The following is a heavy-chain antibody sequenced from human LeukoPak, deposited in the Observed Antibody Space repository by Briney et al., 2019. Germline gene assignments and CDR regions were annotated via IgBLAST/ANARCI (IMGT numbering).Heavy chain of an antibody. Sequence: SETLSLTCTVSGGSISSYYWSWIRQPPGKGLEWIGSTYYSGSTYYNPSLKSRVTISVDTSKNQFSLKLSSVTAADTAVYYCARYPVVTAPYFDYWGQGTLVTVSS. CDR3: ARYPVVTAPYFDY. J-gene: IGHJ4*02. V-gene: IGHV4-39*07. CDR2: TYYSGST. D-gene: IGHD2-21*02. CDR1: GGSISSYY.